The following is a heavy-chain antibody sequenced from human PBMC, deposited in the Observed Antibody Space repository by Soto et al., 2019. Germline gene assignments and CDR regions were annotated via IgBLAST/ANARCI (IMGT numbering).Heavy chain of an antibody. D-gene: IGHD4-17*01. Sequence: GGSLRLSCTASGFTFGDYAMSWVRQAPGKGLEWVGFIRSKAYGGTTEYAASVKGRFTISRDDSKSIAYLQMNSLKTEDTAVYYCTRDRWYTVTPQPDYYYYGMDVWGQGTTVTVSS. CDR3: TRDRWYTVTPQPDYYYYGMDV. CDR1: GFTFGDYA. J-gene: IGHJ6*02. CDR2: IRSKAYGGTT. V-gene: IGHV3-49*04.